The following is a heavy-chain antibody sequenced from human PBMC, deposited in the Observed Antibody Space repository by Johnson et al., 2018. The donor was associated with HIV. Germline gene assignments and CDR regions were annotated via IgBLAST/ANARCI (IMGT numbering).Heavy chain of an antibody. J-gene: IGHJ3*02. CDR1: GFTFSDYY. CDR2: ISTSGSTK. D-gene: IGHD3-22*01. Sequence: VQLVESGGGLVKPGGSLRLSCAASGFTFSDYYMSWIRQAPGKGLEWVSYISTSGSTKYYADSVKGRFTIYRDNAKTSLYLQMNSLRAEDTAVYYWARPQSSGYYHGYAFDIWGQGTMVTVSS. V-gene: IGHV3-11*04. CDR3: ARPQSSGYYHGYAFDI.